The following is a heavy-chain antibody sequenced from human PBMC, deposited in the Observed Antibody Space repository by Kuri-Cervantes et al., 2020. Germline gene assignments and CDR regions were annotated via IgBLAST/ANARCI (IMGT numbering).Heavy chain of an antibody. CDR1: GFTFSSYA. J-gene: IGHJ4*02. V-gene: IGHV3-30-3*01. CDR2: ISYDGSNK. Sequence: GSLRLSCAASGFTFSSYAMHWVRQAPGKGLEWVAVISYDGSNKYYADSVKGRFTISRDNSKNTLYLQMNSLRAEDTAVYYCARWGGYGWRYFDYWGQGTLVTVSS. CDR3: ARWGGYGWRYFDY. D-gene: IGHD5-18*01.